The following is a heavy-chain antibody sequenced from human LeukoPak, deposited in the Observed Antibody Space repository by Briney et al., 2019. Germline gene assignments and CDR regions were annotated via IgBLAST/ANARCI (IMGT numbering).Heavy chain of an antibody. CDR2: IYYSGST. Sequence: SETLSLTCTVSGGSISSGGYYWSWIRQHPGKGLEWIGYIYYSGSTYYNPSLKSRVPISVDTSKNQFSLKLSSVTAADTAVYYCARALGYCSSTSCKGISNWFDPWGQGTLVTVSS. J-gene: IGHJ5*02. CDR3: ARALGYCSSTSCKGISNWFDP. D-gene: IGHD2-2*01. CDR1: GGSISSGGYY. V-gene: IGHV4-31*03.